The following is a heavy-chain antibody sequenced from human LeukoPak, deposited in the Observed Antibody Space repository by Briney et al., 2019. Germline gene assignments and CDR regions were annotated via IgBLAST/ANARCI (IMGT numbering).Heavy chain of an antibody. D-gene: IGHD3/OR15-3a*01. V-gene: IGHV1-46*01. CDR3: ARASVPDFGSPYFDY. CDR1: GYTFTSYY. CDR2: INPSGGST. J-gene: IGHJ4*02. Sequence: GASVKVSCKASGYTFTSYYMHWVRQAPGQGLEWMGIINPSGGSTSYAQKFQGRVTMTRDTSTSTVYMELSSLRSEDTAVYYCARASVPDFGSPYFDYWGQGTLVTVSS.